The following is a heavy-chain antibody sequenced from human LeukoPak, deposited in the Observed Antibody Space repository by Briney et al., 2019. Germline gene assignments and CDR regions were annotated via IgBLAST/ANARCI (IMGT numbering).Heavy chain of an antibody. CDR3: ARRARGFGELPHPFDY. J-gene: IGHJ4*02. Sequence: GRSLRLSCAASGFTFSSYAMHWVRQAPGKGLEWVAVISYDGSNKYYADSVKGRFTISRDNAKNSLYLQMNSLRAEDTAVYYCARRARGFGELPHPFDYWGQGTLVTVSS. CDR2: ISYDGSNK. CDR1: GFTFSSYA. D-gene: IGHD3-10*01. V-gene: IGHV3-30-3*01.